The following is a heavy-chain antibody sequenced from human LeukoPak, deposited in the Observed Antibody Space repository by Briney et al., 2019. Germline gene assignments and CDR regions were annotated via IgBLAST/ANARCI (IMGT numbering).Heavy chain of an antibody. CDR1: GGSISGTTCY. CDR3: ARAGITWPHYYFDY. Sequence: SETLSLTCTVSGGSISGTTCYWGWIRQPPGKRLEWIGSIYYSGSTYYTPSLKSRVTISVDTSKNQFSLSLSSVTAADTAVYYCARAGITWPHYYFDYWGQGTLATVSS. V-gene: IGHV4-39*01. J-gene: IGHJ4*02. CDR2: IYYSGST.